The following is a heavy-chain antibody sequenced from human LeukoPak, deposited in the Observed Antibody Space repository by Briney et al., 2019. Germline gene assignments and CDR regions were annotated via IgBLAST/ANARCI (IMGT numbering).Heavy chain of an antibody. J-gene: IGHJ4*02. CDR3: ATAPTEDGDGSSPGY. Sequence: PGGSLRLSCAASTFTFRDHFMSWIRQPPGKGLEWVSYISSSGSDTYYSDSVKGRFTVSWDNAKNSLFLQMNSLRLEDTAVYYCATAPTEDGDGSSPGYWGQGTLVTVSS. CDR2: ISSSGSDT. V-gene: IGHV3-11*04. CDR1: TFTFRDHF. D-gene: IGHD2-21*01.